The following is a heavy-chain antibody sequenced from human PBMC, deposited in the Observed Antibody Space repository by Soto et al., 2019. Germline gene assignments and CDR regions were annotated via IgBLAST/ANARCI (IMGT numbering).Heavy chain of an antibody. Sequence: QVQLVESGGGVVQPGRSLRLSCAASGFTFSSYGMHWVRQAPGKGLEWVAVIWYDGSNKYYADSVKGRFTISRDNSKNPLYLQMNSLRAEDTAVYYCARGASMVRGVISSVFYWGQGTLVTVSS. CDR1: GFTFSSYG. J-gene: IGHJ4*02. CDR2: IWYDGSNK. V-gene: IGHV3-33*01. CDR3: ARGASMVRGVISSVFY. D-gene: IGHD3-10*01.